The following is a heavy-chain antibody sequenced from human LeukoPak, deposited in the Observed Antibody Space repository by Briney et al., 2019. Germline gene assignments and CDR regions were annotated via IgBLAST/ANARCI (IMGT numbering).Heavy chain of an antibody. CDR1: GGTFSSYA. D-gene: IGHD3-10*01. V-gene: IGHV1-69*13. CDR2: IIPIFGTA. J-gene: IGHJ4*02. Sequence: ASVKVSCKASGGTFSSYAISWVRQAPGQGLEWMGGIIPIFGTANYAQKFQGRVTITADESTSTAYMELSSLRSEDTAVYYCASGAVSNYFDYWGQGTLVTVSS. CDR3: ASGAVSNYFDY.